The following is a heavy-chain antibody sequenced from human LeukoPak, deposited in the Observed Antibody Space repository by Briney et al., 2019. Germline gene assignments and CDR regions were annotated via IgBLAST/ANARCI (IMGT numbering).Heavy chain of an antibody. CDR3: ARDRGNGALDY. Sequence: PGGSLRLSCAASGFTFSSYEMNWVRQAPGKGLEWVSYISSSGSTIYYAGSVKGRFTISRDNAKNSLYLQMNSLRAEDTAVYYCARDRGNGALDYWGQGTLVTVSS. D-gene: IGHD1-1*01. V-gene: IGHV3-48*03. CDR1: GFTFSSYE. J-gene: IGHJ4*02. CDR2: ISSSGSTI.